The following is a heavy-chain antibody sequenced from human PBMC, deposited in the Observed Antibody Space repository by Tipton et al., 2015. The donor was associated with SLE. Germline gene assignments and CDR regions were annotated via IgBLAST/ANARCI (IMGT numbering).Heavy chain of an antibody. CDR2: ISWNSGSI. V-gene: IGHV3-9*01. CDR1: GFTFDGYA. Sequence: SLRLSCAASGFTFDGYAMHWVRQAPGKGLEWVSGISWNSGSIGYADSVKGRFTISRDNAKNSLYLQMNSLRAEDTAVYYCARGDDSYGQGVFDYWGQGTLVTVSS. CDR3: ARGDDSYGQGVFDY. D-gene: IGHD5-18*01. J-gene: IGHJ4*02.